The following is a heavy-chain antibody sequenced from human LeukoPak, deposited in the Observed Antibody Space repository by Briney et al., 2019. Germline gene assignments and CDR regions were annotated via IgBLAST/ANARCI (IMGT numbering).Heavy chain of an antibody. V-gene: IGHV1-18*01. Sequence: GASVKVSCKASGYTFTSYGISWVRQAPGQGLEWMGWISPYNGNTNFAQKLQGRVTMTTDTSTSTAYMELRSLRSDDTAVYFCARIDHSDKMIAYWGQGTLVTVSS. CDR1: GYTFTSYG. CDR3: ARIDHSDKMIAY. J-gene: IGHJ4*02. CDR2: ISPYNGNT. D-gene: IGHD3-22*01.